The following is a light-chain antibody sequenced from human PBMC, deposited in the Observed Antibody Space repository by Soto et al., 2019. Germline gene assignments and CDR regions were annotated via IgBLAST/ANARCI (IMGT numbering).Light chain of an antibody. V-gene: IGKV1-5*03. CDR2: KAS. Sequence: DIQMTQSPSTLSASVGDRVTITCRASQSISNWLAWYQQKPGKAPKVLIYKASTLESGVPSRFSGSGSGTEFTLTISSLQPDDFATYYCQHYNSFLRTFGQGTKLEIK. CDR1: QSISNW. J-gene: IGKJ2*02. CDR3: QHYNSFLRT.